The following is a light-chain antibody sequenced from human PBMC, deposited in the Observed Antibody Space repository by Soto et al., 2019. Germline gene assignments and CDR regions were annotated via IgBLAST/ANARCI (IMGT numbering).Light chain of an antibody. CDR1: SSDVGAYNY. CDR2: DVS. CDR3: SSYTSSNTEV. J-gene: IGLJ1*01. V-gene: IGLV2-14*03. Sequence: QSALPQPASVSGSPGQSITISCTGTSSDVGAYNYVSWYQHHPGKAPKLIIYDVSDRPSGVSNRFSASKSGSTASLTISGLQAEDEADYYCSSYTSSNTEVFGTGTKVTVL.